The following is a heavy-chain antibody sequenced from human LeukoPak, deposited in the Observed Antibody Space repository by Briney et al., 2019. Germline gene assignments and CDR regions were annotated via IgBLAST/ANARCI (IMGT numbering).Heavy chain of an antibody. Sequence: GGSLRLSCAASGFTFSSYWMHWVRQAPGKGLVWVSRINSDGSSTSYADSVKGRFTISKDNAKNSLSLQMNSLRAEDTAVYYCARTYSSSWSAFDIRGQGTKVTVSS. CDR3: ARTYSSSWSAFDI. J-gene: IGHJ3*02. CDR1: GFTFSSYW. V-gene: IGHV3-74*01. CDR2: INSDGSST. D-gene: IGHD6-13*01.